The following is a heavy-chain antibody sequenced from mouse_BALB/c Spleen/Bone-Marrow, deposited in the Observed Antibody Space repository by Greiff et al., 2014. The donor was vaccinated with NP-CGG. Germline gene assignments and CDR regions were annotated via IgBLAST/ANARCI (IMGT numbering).Heavy chain of an antibody. V-gene: IGHV1-54*01. Sequence: LVEPGAELVRPGTSVKVSCKGSGYAFTNYLIEWVKQRPGQGLEWIGVINSGSGGTKYNEKFKGKATLTADKSSSTAYMQLSSLTSDDSAVYFCARAITDAMDYWGQGTSVTVSS. CDR1: GYAFTNYL. CDR2: INSGSGGT. D-gene: IGHD2-4*01. CDR3: ARAITDAMDY. J-gene: IGHJ4*01.